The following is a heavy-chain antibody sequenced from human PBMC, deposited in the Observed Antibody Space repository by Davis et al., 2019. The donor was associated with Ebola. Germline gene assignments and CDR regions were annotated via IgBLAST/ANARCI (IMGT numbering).Heavy chain of an antibody. J-gene: IGHJ4*02. CDR3: ARQASLYGAIDY. V-gene: IGHV5-51*01. CDR1: GYSFTNYW. D-gene: IGHD4/OR15-4a*01. Sequence: PGGSLRLSCQGSGYSFTNYWIAWVRQMPGKGPEWMGVIYSGDSDTRYSPSFEGQVTISVDRSITTAHLQWSSLKASDAAIYYCARQASLYGAIDYWGQGTLVTVSS. CDR2: IYSGDSDT.